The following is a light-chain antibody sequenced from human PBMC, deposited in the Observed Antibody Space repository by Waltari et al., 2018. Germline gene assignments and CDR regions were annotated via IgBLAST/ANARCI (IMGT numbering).Light chain of an antibody. J-gene: IGKJ3*01. V-gene: IGKV1-33*01. CDR2: DAS. Sequence: DIQMTQSPSSLSASVGDRVTITCQASQDISNYLNWYQQKPGKAPKLLIYDASTLETGVPSRVSGSGSGTDFSFTISSLQPEDIATYYCQQYHNLFSFGPGTKVDVK. CDR1: QDISNY. CDR3: QQYHNLFS.